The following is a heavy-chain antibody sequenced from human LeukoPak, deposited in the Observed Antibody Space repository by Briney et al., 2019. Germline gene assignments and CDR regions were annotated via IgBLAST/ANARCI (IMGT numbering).Heavy chain of an antibody. J-gene: IGHJ5*02. D-gene: IGHD2-15*01. CDR2: IVNDGSGA. V-gene: IGHV3-74*01. Sequence: GGSLRLSCAASGFTFSSHWMHWVRQAPGKGLVWISRIVNDGSGATYVDSVKGRFTTSRDNAKNTLYLQMNSLRAEDTAVYYCVRDSPHSGFNIEFDRWGQGTLVTVSS. CDR3: VRDSPHSGFNIEFDR. CDR1: GFTFSSHW.